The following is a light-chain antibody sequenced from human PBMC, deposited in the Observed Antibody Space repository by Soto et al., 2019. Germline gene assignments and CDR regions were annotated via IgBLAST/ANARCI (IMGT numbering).Light chain of an antibody. CDR2: AAS. Sequence: DIQMTQSPSSVSASVGDRVTITCRASQGISSWLAWYQQKPGKAPKLLIYAASSLQSGVPSRFSGSGSGTDFTLTISSLEPEDSAVYYCQQRHMWPITFGQGTRLEIK. CDR1: QGISSW. CDR3: QQRHMWPIT. V-gene: IGKV1-12*01. J-gene: IGKJ5*01.